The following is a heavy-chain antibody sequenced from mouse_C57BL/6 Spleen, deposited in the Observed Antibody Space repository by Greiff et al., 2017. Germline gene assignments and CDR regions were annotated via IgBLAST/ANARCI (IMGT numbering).Heavy chain of an antibody. CDR1: GFTFSNYW. D-gene: IGHD1-1*01. Sequence: EVKLVESGGGLVQPGGSMKLSCVASGFTFSNYWMNWVRQSPEKGLEWVSQIRLKSDNYATHYAESVKGRFTISRDDSKSSVYLQMNNLRAEDTGIYYCTGLTTVVADYFDYWGQGTTLTVSS. V-gene: IGHV6-3*01. CDR3: TGLTTVVADYFDY. J-gene: IGHJ2*01. CDR2: IRLKSDNYAT.